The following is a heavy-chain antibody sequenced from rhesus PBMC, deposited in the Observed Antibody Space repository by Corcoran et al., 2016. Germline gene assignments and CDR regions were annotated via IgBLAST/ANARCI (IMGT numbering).Heavy chain of an antibody. D-gene: IGHD6-31*01. CDR1: GGSISDDYY. Sequence: QVQLQESGPGLVKPSETLSLTCAVSGGSISDDYYWSWIRQPPGKGLEWIGYIYGSGGRTDYKPSLKNRVTISIATSKNQFSLKLSSVTAADTAVYYCARGGGIAAAGIWGQGVLVTVSS. CDR3: ARGGGIAAAGI. CDR2: IYGSGGRT. J-gene: IGHJ4*01. V-gene: IGHV4-106*01.